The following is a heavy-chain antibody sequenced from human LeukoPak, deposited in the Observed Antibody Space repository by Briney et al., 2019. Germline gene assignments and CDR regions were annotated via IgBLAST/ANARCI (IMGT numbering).Heavy chain of an antibody. V-gene: IGHV3-48*02. Sequence: PGGSLRLSCAASGFTFSSYSMNWVRQAPGKGLEWVSYISSSSTIYYAGSVKGRFTISRDNAKNSLYLQMNSLRDEDTAVYYCARLDLGYCSGGSCYRTYYGMDVWGQGTTVTVSS. CDR2: ISSSSTI. D-gene: IGHD2-15*01. J-gene: IGHJ6*02. CDR3: ARLDLGYCSGGSCYRTYYGMDV. CDR1: GFTFSSYS.